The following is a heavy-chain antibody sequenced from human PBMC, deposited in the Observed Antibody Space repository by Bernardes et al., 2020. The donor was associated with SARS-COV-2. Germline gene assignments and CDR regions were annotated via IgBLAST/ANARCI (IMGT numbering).Heavy chain of an antibody. D-gene: IGHD1-26*01. V-gene: IGHV2-5*02. J-gene: IGHJ4*02. CDR1: WFSFSSGRMG. Sequence: SGPTLSKPTQTLTLTCTFSWFSFSSGRMGVGWIRQPPGKTLEWLALIYWDDDKRYNPSLKNRPTITKDTSKNQVVLTMTNMDPVDTATYYCAHSGSYWPPPFDSWGQGTLVAVS. CDR2: IYWDDDK. CDR3: AHSGSYWPPPFDS.